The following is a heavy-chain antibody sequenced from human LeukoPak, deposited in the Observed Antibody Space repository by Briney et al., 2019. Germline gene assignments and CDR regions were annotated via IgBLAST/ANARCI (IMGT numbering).Heavy chain of an antibody. D-gene: IGHD3-10*01. V-gene: IGHV3-30*02. CDR3: AKTPGSGSYLQPFDY. Sequence: PGGSLRLSCAASGFTFSSYGMHWVRQAPGKGLEWVAFIRYDGSNKYYADSVKGRFTISRDNSKNTLYLQMNSLRAEDTAVYYCAKTPGSGSYLQPFDYWGQGTLVTVSS. J-gene: IGHJ4*02. CDR1: GFTFSSYG. CDR2: IRYDGSNK.